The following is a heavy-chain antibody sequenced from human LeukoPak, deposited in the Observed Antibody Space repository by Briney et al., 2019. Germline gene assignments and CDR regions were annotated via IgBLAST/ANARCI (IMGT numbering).Heavy chain of an antibody. J-gene: IGHJ5*02. CDR2: IYYSGST. CDR1: GGSISSGGYY. Sequence: SQTLSLTCTVSGGSISSGGYYWSWIRQHPGKGLEWIGYIYYSGSTYYNPSLKSRVTISVDTSKNQFSLKLGSVTAADTAVYYCARGTTIFGVVIIPNWFDPWGQGTLVTVSS. V-gene: IGHV4-31*03. D-gene: IGHD3-3*01. CDR3: ARGTTIFGVVIIPNWFDP.